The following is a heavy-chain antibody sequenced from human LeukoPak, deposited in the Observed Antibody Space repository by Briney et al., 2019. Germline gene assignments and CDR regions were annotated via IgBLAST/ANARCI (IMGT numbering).Heavy chain of an antibody. Sequence: GGSLRLSCAASGFTFNNYAISWVRQAPGKGVEWFSTISGSGGSTYYVDSVKGRFTISRDNAENTLYLQLNSLRAEDAAVYYCARDHYYNNSGYYYVGPFGYWGQGTLVTVSS. J-gene: IGHJ4*02. CDR2: ISGSGGST. V-gene: IGHV3-23*01. CDR3: ARDHYYNNSGYYYVGPFGY. CDR1: GFTFNNYA. D-gene: IGHD3-22*01.